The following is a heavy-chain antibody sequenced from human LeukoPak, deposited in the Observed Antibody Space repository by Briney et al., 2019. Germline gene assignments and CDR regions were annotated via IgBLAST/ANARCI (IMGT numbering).Heavy chain of an antibody. CDR2: ISGSGGST. D-gene: IGHD4-23*01. V-gene: IGHV3-23*01. CDR3: AKDVSPYSGEWDYFDY. CDR1: EFTFSSYA. Sequence: GGSLRLSCAASEFTFSSYAMSWVRQAPGKGLEWVSAISGSGGSTYLADSVKGRFTISRDNSKNTLYLQMNSLRAEDTAVYYCAKDVSPYSGEWDYFDYWGQGTLVTVSS. J-gene: IGHJ4*02.